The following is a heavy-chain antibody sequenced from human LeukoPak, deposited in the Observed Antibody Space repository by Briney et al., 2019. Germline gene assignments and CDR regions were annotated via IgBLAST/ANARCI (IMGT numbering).Heavy chain of an antibody. J-gene: IGHJ4*02. CDR2: INPDGRDT. CDR3: AKDLPDDYGDLGRDY. D-gene: IGHD4-17*01. Sequence: PGGSLRLSCVVSGFTFNRCWMNWVRQAPGKGLEWVAHINPDGRDTYYVDSVKGRFTISRDNSKNTLYLQMNSLRAEDTAVYYCAKDLPDDYGDLGRDYWGQGTLVTVSS. V-gene: IGHV3-7*03. CDR1: GFTFNRCW.